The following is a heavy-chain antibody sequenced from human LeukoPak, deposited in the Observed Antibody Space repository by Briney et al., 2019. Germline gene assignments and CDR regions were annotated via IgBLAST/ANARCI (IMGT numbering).Heavy chain of an antibody. CDR3: ARDRSYGSFDF. CDR2: INTYGTSA. Sequence: PGGSLRLSCEVSGFTFSSYWMNWVRQVPGKGLAWVSHINTYGTSAIYADSVKGRFTISRDNAKNMLFLQMNSLTVEDTALYHCARDRSYGSFDFWGQGTLVTVSS. CDR1: GFTFSSYW. J-gene: IGHJ4*02. D-gene: IGHD5-18*01. V-gene: IGHV3-74*01.